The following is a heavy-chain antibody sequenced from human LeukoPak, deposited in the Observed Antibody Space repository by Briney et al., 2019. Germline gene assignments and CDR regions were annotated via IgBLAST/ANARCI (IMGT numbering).Heavy chain of an antibody. V-gene: IGHV3-23*01. Sequence: GGSLRLSCAASGFTLSSYAMSWVRQAPGKGLEWVSAISGSGSSIHYKESVRGRFTISRDNSGNSIYLQMNSLRAEDTAVYYCASLEIIAAAGTIDYWGQGTLVTVSS. CDR3: ASLEIIAAAGTIDY. D-gene: IGHD6-13*01. CDR2: ISGSGSSI. CDR1: GFTLSSYA. J-gene: IGHJ4*02.